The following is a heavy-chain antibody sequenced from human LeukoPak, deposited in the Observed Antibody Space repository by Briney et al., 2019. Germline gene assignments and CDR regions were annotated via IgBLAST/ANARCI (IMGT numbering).Heavy chain of an antibody. CDR2: ISYDGSNK. Sequence: GSLRLSCAASGFTFSSYGMHWVCQAPGKGLEWVAVISYDGSNKYYADSVKGRFTISRDNSKNTLYLQMDSLRAEDTGVYYCARGGTNRGNYESNWFDPWGQGTLVTVSS. CDR3: ARGGTNRGNYESNWFDP. D-gene: IGHD1-1*01. J-gene: IGHJ5*02. V-gene: IGHV3-30*03. CDR1: GFTFSSYG.